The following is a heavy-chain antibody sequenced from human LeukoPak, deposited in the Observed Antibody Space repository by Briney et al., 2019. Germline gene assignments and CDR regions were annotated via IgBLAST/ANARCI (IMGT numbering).Heavy chain of an antibody. D-gene: IGHD1-26*01. CDR1: GASFSTYY. V-gene: IGHV4-4*07. J-gene: IGHJ4*02. CDR3: ARQGASSFWGSYDY. CDR2: IYTSGST. Sequence: PSETLTLTCTVSGASFSTYYWSWIRQPAGKGLEWIGRIYTSGSTNYDPSLRSPVTIPPDKSKNQFSPRLTPLTAAAPAANYCARQGASSFWGSYDYWGQGTLVTVPS.